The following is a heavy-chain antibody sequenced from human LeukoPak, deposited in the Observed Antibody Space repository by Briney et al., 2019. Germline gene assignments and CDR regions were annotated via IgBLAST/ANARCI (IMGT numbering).Heavy chain of an antibody. Sequence: PSETLFLTCTVSGDSINSDYWNWIRQPPGKGLEWIGFIYYSGSTNYNPSLKSRVTISVDTSKNQFSLKLSSVTAADTAVYYCARHRRIAVAGAGGMDVWGQGTTVTVPS. CDR2: IYYSGST. CDR1: GDSINSDY. J-gene: IGHJ6*02. D-gene: IGHD6-19*01. CDR3: ARHRRIAVAGAGGMDV. V-gene: IGHV4-59*08.